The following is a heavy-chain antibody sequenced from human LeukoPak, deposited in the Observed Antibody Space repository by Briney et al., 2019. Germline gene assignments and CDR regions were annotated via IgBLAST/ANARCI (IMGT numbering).Heavy chain of an antibody. V-gene: IGHV4-34*01. J-gene: IGHJ6*02. Sequence: SETLPLTCAVYGGSFSGYYWSWIRQPPGKGLEWIGEINHSGSTNYNPSLKSRVTISVDTSKNQFSLKLSSVTAADTAVYYCARGTIVVVPADPGYYYYGMDVWGQGTTVTVSS. CDR1: GGSFSGYY. D-gene: IGHD2-2*01. CDR3: ARGTIVVVPADPGYYYYGMDV. CDR2: INHSGST.